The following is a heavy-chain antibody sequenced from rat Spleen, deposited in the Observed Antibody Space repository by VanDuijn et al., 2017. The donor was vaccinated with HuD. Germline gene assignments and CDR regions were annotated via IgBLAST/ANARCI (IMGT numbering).Heavy chain of an antibody. V-gene: IGHV5-29*01. CDR2: ISYGDSSGHSGT. D-gene: IGHD4-3*01. J-gene: IGHJ2*01. Sequence: EVQLVESGGGLVQPGRSLKLSCAASGFTFSSFPMAWVRQAPTTGLEWVATISYGDSSGHSGTYYRDSVKGRFTISRDNAKSTLYLQMDSLRSEDTATYYCTRSYNSGYDFDYWGQGVMVTVSS. CDR3: TRSYNSGYDFDY. CDR1: GFTFSSFP.